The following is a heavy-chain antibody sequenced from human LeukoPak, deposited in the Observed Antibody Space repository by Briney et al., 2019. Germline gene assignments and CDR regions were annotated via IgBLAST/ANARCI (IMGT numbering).Heavy chain of an antibody. CDR2: IYLGDSDT. Sequence: GESLKISCKGSGYSFTSYWIAWVRQMPGKGLEWMGIIYLGDSDTRYSPSFQGQVTISADKSISTAYLQWSSLKASDTAIYYCARQQWLVKGSFDYWGQGTLVTVSS. CDR1: GYSFTSYW. CDR3: ARQQWLVKGSFDY. V-gene: IGHV5-51*01. J-gene: IGHJ4*02. D-gene: IGHD6-19*01.